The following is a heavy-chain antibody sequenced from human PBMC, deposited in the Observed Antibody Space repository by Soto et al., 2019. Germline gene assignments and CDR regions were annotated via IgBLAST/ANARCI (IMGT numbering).Heavy chain of an antibody. J-gene: IGHJ4*02. D-gene: IGHD3-3*01. CDR2: INHSGST. CDR3: ARENYDFWSRYHLNY. CDR1: GGSFSGYY. V-gene: IGHV4-34*01. Sequence: SETLSLTCAVYGGSFSGYYWSWIRQPPGKGLEWIGEINHSGSTNYNPSLKSRVTISVDTSKNQFSLKLSSVTAADTAVYYCARENYDFWSRYHLNYLAQGTLVTVSS.